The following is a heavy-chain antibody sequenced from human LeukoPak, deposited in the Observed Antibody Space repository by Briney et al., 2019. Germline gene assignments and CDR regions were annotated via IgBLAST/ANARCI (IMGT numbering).Heavy chain of an antibody. J-gene: IGHJ6*02. V-gene: IGHV4-39*01. Sequence: SETLSLTCTVSGGSISGSSYYWGWIRQPPGTGLEWIGSIYYSGSTYYNPSLKSRVTISVDTSKNQFSLKLSSVTAADTAVYYCASVLGHSSGWHWFYYYGMDVWGQGTTITVSS. D-gene: IGHD6-19*01. CDR2: IYYSGST. CDR1: GGSISGSSYY. CDR3: ASVLGHSSGWHWFYYYGMDV.